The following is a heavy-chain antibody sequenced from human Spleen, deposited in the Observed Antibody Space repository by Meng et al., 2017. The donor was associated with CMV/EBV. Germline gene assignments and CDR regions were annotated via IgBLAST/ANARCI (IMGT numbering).Heavy chain of an antibody. CDR1: GFTFISYA. CDR2: VYSGTTNT. D-gene: IGHD1-26*01. Sequence: SGFTFISYAMGWVRQATGKGLEWLSVVYSGTTNTYYADSVQGRFTIYRDDFKNTVYLQMNNLRAKDTAVYYCARHQGSGTYYNYLDYWGQGTLVTVSS. V-gene: IGHV3-23*03. J-gene: IGHJ4*02. CDR3: ARHQGSGTYYNYLDY.